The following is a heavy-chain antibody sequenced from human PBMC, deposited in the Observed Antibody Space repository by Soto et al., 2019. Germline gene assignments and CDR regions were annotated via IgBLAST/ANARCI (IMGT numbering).Heavy chain of an antibody. J-gene: IGHJ3*02. CDR1: GFSLSTRGVG. CDR3: AREWGLVWGAYDT. D-gene: IGHD6-19*01. Sequence: QITLKESGPTLVKPTQTLTLTCTFSGFSLSTRGVGVGWIRQPPGKALERLAGIYWGDGQRYSPSLKSRVTLTTDTSRHQVVLSMTNMDPVETATYYCAREWGLVWGAYDTWGQGTTVTVSS. CDR2: IYWGDGQ. V-gene: IGHV2-5*02.